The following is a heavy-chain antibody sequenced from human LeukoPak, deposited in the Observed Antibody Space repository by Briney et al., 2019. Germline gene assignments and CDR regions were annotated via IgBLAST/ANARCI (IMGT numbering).Heavy chain of an antibody. CDR3: AYSSGYYH. CDR1: GFTFSSYA. D-gene: IGHD3-22*01. J-gene: IGHJ5*02. CDR2: ISSNGDIT. V-gene: IGHV3-64D*06. Sequence: ASLRLSCSSSGFTFSSYAMHWVRQAPGKGLEYVSAISSNGDITYYADSVKGRFTISRDNSKNTLYLQMSSLRPEDTAVYYCAYSSGYYHWGQGTLVTVSS.